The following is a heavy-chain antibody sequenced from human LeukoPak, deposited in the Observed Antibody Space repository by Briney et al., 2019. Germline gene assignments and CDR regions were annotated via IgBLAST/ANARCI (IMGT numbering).Heavy chain of an antibody. CDR3: ATGDAGY. J-gene: IGHJ4*02. CDR2: IKHDGSEK. D-gene: IGHD3-16*01. Sequence: GGSLRLSCAASGFTFSTYWMSWVRQARGIGLEWVATIKHDGSEKYYVDSVKGRFTISRDNAKNSLYLQMNSLRAEDAAVYYCATGDAGYWGQGTLVTVSP. CDR1: GFTFSTYW. V-gene: IGHV3-7*05.